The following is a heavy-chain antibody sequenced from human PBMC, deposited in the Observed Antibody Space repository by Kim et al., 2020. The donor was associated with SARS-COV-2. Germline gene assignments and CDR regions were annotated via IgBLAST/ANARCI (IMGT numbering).Heavy chain of an antibody. CDR2: IYYSGST. D-gene: IGHD3-22*01. V-gene: IGHV4-59*01. Sequence: SETLSLTCTVSGGSISSYYWNWIRQPPGKGLEWIGFIYYSGSTNYNPSLKSRVTMSVDMSKNQISLKLSSVTAAADTAVYYCARSGNYYDSSGYSPFDSWGQGTPVTVSS. J-gene: IGHJ4*02. CDR3: ARSGNYYDSSGYSPFDS. CDR1: GGSISSYY.